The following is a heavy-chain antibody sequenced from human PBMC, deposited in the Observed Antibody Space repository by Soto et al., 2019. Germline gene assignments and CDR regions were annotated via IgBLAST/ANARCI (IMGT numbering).Heavy chain of an antibody. CDR1: GFTFSSYA. Sequence: GGSLRLSCAASGFTFSSYAMHWVRQAPGKGLEWVAVISYDGSNKYYADSVKGRFTISRDNSKNTLYLQMNSMRAEDTAVYYCARVDNWQLVGYGMDVWGQRTTVTVSS. CDR2: ISYDGSNK. V-gene: IGHV3-30-3*01. D-gene: IGHD6-6*01. CDR3: ARVDNWQLVGYGMDV. J-gene: IGHJ6*02.